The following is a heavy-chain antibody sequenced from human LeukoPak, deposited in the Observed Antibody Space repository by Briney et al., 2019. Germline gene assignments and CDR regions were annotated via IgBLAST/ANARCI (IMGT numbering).Heavy chain of an antibody. Sequence: ASVKVSCTASGYTFTSYGISWVRQAPGQGLEWMGRISAYNGNTNYAQKLQGRVTMTTDTSTSTAYMELRSLRSDDTAVYYCARAPPPRSPRLLTGYDAFDIWGQGTMVTVSS. V-gene: IGHV1-18*01. CDR2: ISAYNGNT. CDR1: GYTFTSYG. CDR3: ARAPPPRSPRLLTGYDAFDI. D-gene: IGHD2-15*01. J-gene: IGHJ3*02.